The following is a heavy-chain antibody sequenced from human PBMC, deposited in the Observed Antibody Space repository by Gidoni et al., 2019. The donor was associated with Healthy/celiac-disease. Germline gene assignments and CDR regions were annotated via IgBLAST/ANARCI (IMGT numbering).Heavy chain of an antibody. CDR2: ISSSGSTI. Sequence: EVQLVESGGGLVQPGGSLGLSCAASGFTFRSSEMNWFRQAPGKGLEWVSYISSSGSTIYYADSVKGRFTISRDNAKNSLYLQMNSLRAEDTAVYYCARGSGPRAPPPWGVVVISPFDYWGQGTLVTVSS. D-gene: IGHD3-22*01. CDR1: GFTFRSSE. V-gene: IGHV3-48*03. CDR3: ARGSGPRAPPPWGVVVISPFDY. J-gene: IGHJ4*02.